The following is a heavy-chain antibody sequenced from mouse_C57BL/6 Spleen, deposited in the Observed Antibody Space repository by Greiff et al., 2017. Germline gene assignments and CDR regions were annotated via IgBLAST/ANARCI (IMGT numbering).Heavy chain of an antibody. CDR3: ARNYGSSQPYYFDY. D-gene: IGHD1-1*01. CDR2: ISSGSSTI. Sequence: EVKLQESGGGLVKPGGSLKLSCAASGFTFSDYGMHWVRQAPEKGLEWVAYISSGSSTIYYADTVKGRFTISRANAKNTLFLQMTSLRSEDTAMYYCARNYGSSQPYYFDYWGQGTTLTVSS. V-gene: IGHV5-17*01. CDR1: GFTFSDYG. J-gene: IGHJ2*01.